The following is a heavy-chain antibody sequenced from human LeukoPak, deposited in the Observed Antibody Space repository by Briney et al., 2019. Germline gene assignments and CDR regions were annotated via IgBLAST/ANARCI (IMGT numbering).Heavy chain of an antibody. Sequence: SETLSLTCTVSGGSNSSSSYYWGWIRQPPGKGLEWIGSIYYSGSTYYNPSLKSRVTISVDTSKNQFSLKLSSVTAADTAVYYCAREAIVVVPAAIPSAFDIWGQGTMVTVSS. J-gene: IGHJ3*02. D-gene: IGHD2-2*02. V-gene: IGHV4-39*07. CDR2: IYYSGST. CDR3: AREAIVVVPAAIPSAFDI. CDR1: GGSNSSSSYY.